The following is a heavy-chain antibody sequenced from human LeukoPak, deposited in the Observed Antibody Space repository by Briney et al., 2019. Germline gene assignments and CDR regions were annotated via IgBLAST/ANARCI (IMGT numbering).Heavy chain of an antibody. D-gene: IGHD6-19*01. CDR3: ARYSSGWGNYFDY. V-gene: IGHV4-39*01. Sequence: PSETLSLTCTVSGGSISSSSYYWGWIRQPPGKGLEWIGSIYYSGSTYYNPSLKSRVTISVDTSKNQFSLKLSSVTAADTAVYYCARYSSGWGNYFDYWGQGTLVTVSS. CDR1: GGSISSSSYY. J-gene: IGHJ4*02. CDR2: IYYSGST.